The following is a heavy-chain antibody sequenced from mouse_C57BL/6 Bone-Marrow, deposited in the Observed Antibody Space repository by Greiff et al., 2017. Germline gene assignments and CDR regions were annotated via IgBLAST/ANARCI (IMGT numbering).Heavy chain of an antibody. D-gene: IGHD1-1*01. J-gene: IGHJ4*01. V-gene: IGHV5-6*01. CDR3: ARRGKVGYAMDY. CDR1: GFTFSSYG. CDR2: ISSGGSYT. Sequence: EVQLVESGGDLVKPGGSLKLSCAASGFTFSSYGMSWVRQTPDKRLEWVATISSGGSYTYYPDSVKGRFTISRDNAKNTLYLQMSSLKSEDTAMYYCARRGKVGYAMDYWGQGTSVTVSS.